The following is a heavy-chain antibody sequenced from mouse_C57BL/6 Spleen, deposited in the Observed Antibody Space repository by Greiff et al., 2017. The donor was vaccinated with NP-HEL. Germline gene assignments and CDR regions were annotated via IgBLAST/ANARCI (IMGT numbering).Heavy chain of an antibody. CDR1: GYTFTSYW. Sequence: QVQLQQPGAELVKPGASVKLSCKASGYTFTSYWMHWVKQRPGQGLEWIGMIHPNSGSTNYNDNFKSKATLTVDKSSSTAYMQLSSLTSEDSAVYYCARQDYRYAMDYWGQGTSVTVSS. CDR3: ARQDYRYAMDY. D-gene: IGHD2-14*01. CDR2: IHPNSGST. J-gene: IGHJ4*01. V-gene: IGHV1-64*01.